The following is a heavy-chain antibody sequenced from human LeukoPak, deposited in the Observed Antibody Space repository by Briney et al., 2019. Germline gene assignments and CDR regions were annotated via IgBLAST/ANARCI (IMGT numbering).Heavy chain of an antibody. V-gene: IGHV3-23*01. D-gene: IGHD6-13*01. CDR2: ISGSGGST. J-gene: IGHJ4*02. CDR1: GFTFSSYA. CDR3: AKVSGIAAAGTLGY. Sequence: PGGSLRLSCAASGFTFSSYAMSWVRQAPGKGLERVSAISGSGGSTYYADSVKGRFTISRDNSKNTLYLQMNSLRAEDTAVYYCAKVSGIAAAGTLGYWGQGTLVTVSS.